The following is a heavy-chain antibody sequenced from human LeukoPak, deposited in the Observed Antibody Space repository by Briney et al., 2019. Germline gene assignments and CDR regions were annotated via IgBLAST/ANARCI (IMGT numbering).Heavy chain of an antibody. D-gene: IGHD5-18*01. Sequence: SETLSLTCTVSGGSISSYYWSWIRQPPGKGLEWIGYIYYSGSTNYNPSLKSRVTISVDTSKNQFSLKLSSVTAADTAVYYCAREMRKLSYMDVWGKGTTVTVSS. CDR3: AREMRKLSYMDV. CDR2: IYYSGST. V-gene: IGHV4-59*01. J-gene: IGHJ6*03. CDR1: GGSISSYY.